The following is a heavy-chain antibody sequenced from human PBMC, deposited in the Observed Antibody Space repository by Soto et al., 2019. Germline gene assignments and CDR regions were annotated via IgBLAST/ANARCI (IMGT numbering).Heavy chain of an antibody. J-gene: IGHJ4*02. CDR3: AKNPGYNSGWYSIDY. Sequence: QVQLVESGGGVVQPGRSLRLSCAASGFTFSNYGMHWVRQAPGMGLEWVAVISYDGSNKYYADSVKGRFTISRDNSKNTLYLQMNSLRVDDTAMYYCAKNPGYNSGWYSIDYWGQGTLVTVSS. V-gene: IGHV3-30*18. CDR1: GFTFSNYG. CDR2: ISYDGSNK. D-gene: IGHD6-19*01.